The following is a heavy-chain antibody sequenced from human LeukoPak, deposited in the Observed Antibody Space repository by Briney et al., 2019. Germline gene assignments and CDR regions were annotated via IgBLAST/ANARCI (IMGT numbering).Heavy chain of an antibody. CDR3: ARDSPRQGYQLLSRSWLDY. Sequence: ASVTVSCKASGYTFTGYHMHWVRQAPGQGLEWMGRINPNSGDTNYAQKFQGRVTITADESTSTAYMELSSLRSEDTAVYYCARDSPRQGYQLLSRSWLDYWGQGTLVTVSS. CDR2: INPNSGDT. J-gene: IGHJ4*02. CDR1: GYTFTGYH. V-gene: IGHV1-2*06. D-gene: IGHD2-2*01.